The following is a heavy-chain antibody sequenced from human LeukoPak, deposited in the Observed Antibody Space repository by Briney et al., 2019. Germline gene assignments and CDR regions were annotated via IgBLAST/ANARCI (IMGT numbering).Heavy chain of an antibody. CDR2: INSSGGST. J-gene: IGHJ4*02. CDR3: AKDPHYDYVWGSYRPDY. D-gene: IGHD3-16*02. CDR1: GFTFSSYA. V-gene: IGHV3-23*01. Sequence: TGGSLRLSCAASGFTFSSYAMSWVRQAPGKGLEWVSTINSSGGSTYYADSVKGRFTISRDNSKNTLYLQMNSLRAEDTAVYYCAKDPHYDYVWGSYRPDYWGQGTLVTVSS.